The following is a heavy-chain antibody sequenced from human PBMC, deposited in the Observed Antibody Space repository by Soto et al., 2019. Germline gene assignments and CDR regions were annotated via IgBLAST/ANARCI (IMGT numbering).Heavy chain of an antibody. V-gene: IGHV3-74*01. J-gene: IGHJ4*02. Sequence: EVQLVESGGGLVQPGGSLRLSCAASGFTFSSYWMHWVRQAPGKGLVWVSRINSDGSSTSYADSVKGRFTISRDNAKNTLYLQRNSLRAEDTAVYYCTRPSLVVAAATREDYWGQGTLVTVSS. CDR3: TRPSLVVAAATREDY. CDR2: INSDGSST. CDR1: GFTFSSYW. D-gene: IGHD2-15*01.